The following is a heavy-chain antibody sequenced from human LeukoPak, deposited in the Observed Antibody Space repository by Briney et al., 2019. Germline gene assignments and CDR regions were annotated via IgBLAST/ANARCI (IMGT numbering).Heavy chain of an antibody. CDR1: GFTFSDYY. J-gene: IGHJ6*02. CDR3: ARDPYDSSGYYFQGYYYYGMDV. Sequence: PGGSLRLSCAASGFTFSDYYVSWIRQAPGKGLEWVSYISSSGSTIYYADCVKGRFTISRDNAKNSLYLQMNSLRAEDTAVYYCARDPYDSSGYYFQGYYYYGMDVWGQGTTVTVSS. D-gene: IGHD3-22*01. V-gene: IGHV3-11*01. CDR2: ISSSGSTI.